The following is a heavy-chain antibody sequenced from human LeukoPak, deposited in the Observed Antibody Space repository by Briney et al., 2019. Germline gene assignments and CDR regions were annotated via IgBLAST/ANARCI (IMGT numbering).Heavy chain of an antibody. V-gene: IGHV4-39*01. CDR2: IYYSGST. CDR1: GGSISSSRYY. CDR3: ARSGPRWFGVDWGAPFDY. Sequence: PSETLSLTCSVSGGSISSSRYYWGWIRQPPGKGLEWIGSIYYSGSTYYNPSLKSRVTISVDTSKNQFSLKLSSVTAADTAVYYCARSGPRWFGVDWGAPFDYWGQGTLVTVSS. D-gene: IGHD3-16*01. J-gene: IGHJ4*02.